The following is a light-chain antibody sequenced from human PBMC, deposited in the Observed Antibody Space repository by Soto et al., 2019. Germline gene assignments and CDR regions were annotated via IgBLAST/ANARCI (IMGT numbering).Light chain of an antibody. CDR1: SSNIGNNY. J-gene: IGLJ2*01. V-gene: IGLV1-51*01. CDR2: DND. CDR3: GACDTSLSSGV. Sequence: QSVLTQPPSVSAAPGQKVTISCSGSSSNIGNNYISWYQQLPGTAPKLLIYDNDKRPSGIPDRFSGSKSGTSATLGITGLQTGDEADYYRGACDTSLSSGVFDGGTKLTVL.